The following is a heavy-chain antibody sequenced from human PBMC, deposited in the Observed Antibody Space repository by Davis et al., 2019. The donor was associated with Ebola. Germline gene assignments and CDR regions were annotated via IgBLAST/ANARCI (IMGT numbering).Heavy chain of an antibody. V-gene: IGHV3-21*01. CDR1: GFTFSSYS. CDR2: ISSSSSYI. D-gene: IGHD3-22*01. Sequence: PGGSLRLSCAASGFTFSSYSMNWVRQAPGKGLEWVSSISSSSSYIYYADSVKGRFTISRDNAKNSLYLQMNSLRAEDTAVYYCARDSRGPLYYYDSSAPPGYWGQGTLVTVSS. CDR3: ARDSRGPLYYYDSSAPPGY. J-gene: IGHJ4*02.